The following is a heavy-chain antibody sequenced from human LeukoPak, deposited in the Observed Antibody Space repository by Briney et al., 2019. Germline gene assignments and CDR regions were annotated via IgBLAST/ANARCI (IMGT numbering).Heavy chain of an antibody. D-gene: IGHD6-19*01. CDR3: ARESETSGWYDY. J-gene: IGHJ4*02. V-gene: IGHV3-43*02. CDR2: ISGDGGST. Sequence: GGSLRLSCAAPGFIFDNYAIHWVRQAPGKGLEWVSLISGDGGSTFYADSVRGRFTTSRDNTRKSLSPQMSSLRSEDTALYYCARESETSGWYDYWGQGTLVTVSS. CDR1: GFIFDNYA.